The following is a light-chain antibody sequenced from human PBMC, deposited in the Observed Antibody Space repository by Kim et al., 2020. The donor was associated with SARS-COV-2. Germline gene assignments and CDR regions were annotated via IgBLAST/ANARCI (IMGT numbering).Light chain of an antibody. CDR1: SLRSYY. Sequence: ALGQTVRITCKGDSLRSYYASWYQQKPGQAPVLVIYGKNNRPSGIPDRCSGSSSGNTASLTITGAQAEDEADYYCNSRDSSGNYVVFGGGTQLTVL. V-gene: IGLV3-19*01. J-gene: IGLJ2*01. CDR2: GKN. CDR3: NSRDSSGNYVV.